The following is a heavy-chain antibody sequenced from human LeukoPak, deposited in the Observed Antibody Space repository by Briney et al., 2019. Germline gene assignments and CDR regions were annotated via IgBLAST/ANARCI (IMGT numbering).Heavy chain of an antibody. CDR3: ARGYYDSSGYIV. V-gene: IGHV4-34*01. Sequence: SETLSLTCAVYGGSFSGYYWSWIRQPPGKGLEWIGEINLSGSTNYNPSLKSRVTISVDTSKNQFSLKLSSVTAADTAVYYCARGYYDSSGYIVWGQGTLVTVSS. D-gene: IGHD3-22*01. J-gene: IGHJ4*02. CDR2: INLSGST. CDR1: GGSFSGYY.